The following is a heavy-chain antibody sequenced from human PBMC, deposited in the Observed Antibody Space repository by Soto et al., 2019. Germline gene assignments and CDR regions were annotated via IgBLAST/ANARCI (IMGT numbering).Heavy chain of an antibody. Sequence: SETLSLTCAVYGGSFSGYYWSWIRQPPGKGLEWIGEINHSGISNYNPSLKSRVTISVDTSKNQFSLSLSSVTAADTAVYYCARGPYYDCWNGNYYYYYAMDVWGQGTTVTVSS. D-gene: IGHD3-3*01. CDR3: ARGPYYDCWNGNYYYYYAMDV. CDR2: INHSGIS. V-gene: IGHV4-34*01. CDR1: GGSFSGYY. J-gene: IGHJ6*02.